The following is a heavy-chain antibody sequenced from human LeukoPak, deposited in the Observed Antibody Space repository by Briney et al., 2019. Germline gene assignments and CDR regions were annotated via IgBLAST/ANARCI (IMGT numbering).Heavy chain of an antibody. D-gene: IGHD2-21*01. CDR3: AGLCGYYYGMDV. J-gene: IGHJ6*02. CDR2: INSDGSST. V-gene: IGHV3-74*01. CDR1: GFTFSSYW. Sequence: GGSLRLSCAASGFTFSSYWMHWVRQAPGKGLVWVSRINSDGSSTSYADSVKGRFTISRDNAKNTLYLQMNSLRAEDTAVYYCAGLCGYYYGMDVWGQGTTVTVSS.